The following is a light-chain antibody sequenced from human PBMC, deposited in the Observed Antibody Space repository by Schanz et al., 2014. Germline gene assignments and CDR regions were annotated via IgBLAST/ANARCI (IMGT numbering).Light chain of an antibody. CDR2: DVN. CDR1: SSDIGGRAY. V-gene: IGLV2-14*01. CDR3: SSYAGGNTVI. J-gene: IGLJ2*01. Sequence: QSALTQPASVSGSPGQSITISCTGTSSDIGGRAYVSWYQQRPGKAPQLILYDVNSRPSGVSNRFSGSKSDKTASLTISGLQTEDEADYYCSSYAGGNTVIFGGGTKLTVL.